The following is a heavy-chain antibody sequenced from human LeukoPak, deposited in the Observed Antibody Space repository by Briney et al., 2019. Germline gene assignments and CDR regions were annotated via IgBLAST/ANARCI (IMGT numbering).Heavy chain of an antibody. D-gene: IGHD3-3*01. Sequence: PGGSLRLSCTASGLTVSRKYMSWARQAPGKGLEWVSVIYSGGSTYYADSVKGRFTISRDNSKNTLFLQMNSLRGDDTAVYYCARGTYSEWHKAEYRFDYWGQGTLVTVSS. J-gene: IGHJ4*02. V-gene: IGHV3-53*05. CDR1: GLTVSRKY. CDR2: IYSGGST. CDR3: ARGTYSEWHKAEYRFDY.